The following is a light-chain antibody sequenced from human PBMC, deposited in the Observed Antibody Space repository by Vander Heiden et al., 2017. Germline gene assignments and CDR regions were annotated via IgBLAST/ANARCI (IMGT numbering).Light chain of an antibody. CDR1: SSDIGVYNY. Sequence: QSALTQPASVSGSPGQSITISCTGTSSDIGVYNYVSWYQQHPGKAPKLMIYEVSSRPSGVSDRFSGSKSGNTASLTISGLQAEDEADYYCSSYTNSGTYVFGTGTKVTVL. V-gene: IGLV2-14*01. J-gene: IGLJ1*01. CDR3: SSYTNSGTYV. CDR2: EVS.